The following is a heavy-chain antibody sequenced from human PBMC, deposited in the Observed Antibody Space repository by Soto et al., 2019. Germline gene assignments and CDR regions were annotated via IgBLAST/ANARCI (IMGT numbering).Heavy chain of an antibody. J-gene: IGHJ6*02. CDR2: IYYSGST. CDR3: ARDRYYYDSSGYQNYYYGMEV. V-gene: IGHV4-31*03. Sequence: SETLSLTCTVSGGSISSGDYYWSWIRQHPGKGLEWIGYIYYSGSTYYNPSLKSRVTISVDTSKNQFSLKLSSVTAADTAVYYCARDRYYYDSSGYQNYYYGMEVWGQGTTVTVS. CDR1: GGSISSGDYY. D-gene: IGHD3-22*01.